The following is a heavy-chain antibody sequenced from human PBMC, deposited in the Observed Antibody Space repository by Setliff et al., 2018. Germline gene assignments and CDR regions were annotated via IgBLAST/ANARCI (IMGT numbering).Heavy chain of an antibody. CDR1: GGSLSTYNY. CDR2: IYTDGST. Sequence: PSEDLSLTCTVSGGSLSTYNYWSWIRQPAGKGLEWIGQIYTDGSTNYNPSLRSRVTISVDKSNHQFSLKLSSVTAADTAVYCCARMSGFLDMDVWGKGTTVTVSS. D-gene: IGHD3-3*01. J-gene: IGHJ6*03. CDR3: ARMSGFLDMDV. V-gene: IGHV4-4*07.